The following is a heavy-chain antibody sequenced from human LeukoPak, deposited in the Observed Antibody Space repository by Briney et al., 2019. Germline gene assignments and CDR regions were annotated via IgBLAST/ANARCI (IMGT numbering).Heavy chain of an antibody. CDR2: INHSGST. J-gene: IGHJ4*02. CDR3: ARVIGITIFGVVIKSYYFDY. D-gene: IGHD3-3*01. CDR1: GGSFSGYY. Sequence: SETLSLTCAVYGGSFSGYYWSWIRQPPGKGLEWIGEINHSGSTNYNPSLKSRVTISVDTSKNQFSLKLSSVTAADTAVYYCARVIGITIFGVVIKSYYFDYWGQGTLVTVSS. V-gene: IGHV4-34*01.